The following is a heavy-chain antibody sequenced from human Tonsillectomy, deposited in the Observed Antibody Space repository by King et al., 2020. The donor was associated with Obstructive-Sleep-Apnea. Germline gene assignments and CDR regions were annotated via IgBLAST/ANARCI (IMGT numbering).Heavy chain of an antibody. Sequence: VQLVQSGGGVVQPGRSLRLSCAASVFTFSSYGMHWVRQAPGKGLEWVAVISYDGSNKYYADSVKGRFTISRDNSKNTLYLQMNSLRAEDTAVYYCAKDHGPAWGDGYVDYWGQGTLVTVSS. J-gene: IGHJ4*02. V-gene: IGHV3-30*18. CDR1: VFTFSSYG. CDR2: ISYDGSNK. CDR3: AKDHGPAWGDGYVDY. D-gene: IGHD5-24*01.